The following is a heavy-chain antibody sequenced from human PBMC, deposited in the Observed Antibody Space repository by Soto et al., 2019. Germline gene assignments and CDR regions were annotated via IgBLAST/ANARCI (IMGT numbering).Heavy chain of an antibody. CDR1: GYTFTHYY. D-gene: IGHD5-18*01. J-gene: IGHJ4*02. V-gene: IGHV1-46*01. Sequence: QVKLMQSGAEVKKPGASVRVSCKASGYTFTHYYIHWVRQAPGQGLEGMGIINPNGGITTYAQKFRAGFTMTRDTSTSTVYLELSSLRSEDFAVYYCATSVNSAMAFDYWGQGTLVAVSS. CDR3: ATSVNSAMAFDY. CDR2: INPNGGIT.